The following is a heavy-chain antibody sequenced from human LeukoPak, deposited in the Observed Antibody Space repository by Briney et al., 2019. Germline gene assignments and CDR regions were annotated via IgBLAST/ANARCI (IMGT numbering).Heavy chain of an antibody. CDR2: VNHSGFT. Sequence: LRLSCAASGFTFSSYAMSWVRQPPGKGLEWIGEVNHSGFTNYNPSLKSRVTMSVDTSKNQFSLKMTSMTAADTAMYYCARVGDTAMAPVAWWGQGTLVTVSS. D-gene: IGHD5-18*01. V-gene: IGHV4-34*01. CDR3: ARVGDTAMAPVAW. CDR1: GFTFSSYA. J-gene: IGHJ4*02.